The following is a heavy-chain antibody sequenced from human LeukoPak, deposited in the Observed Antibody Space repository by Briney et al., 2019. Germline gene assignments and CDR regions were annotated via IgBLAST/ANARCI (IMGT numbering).Heavy chain of an antibody. Sequence: ASVKVSCQASRYTFTSYYMHWVRQAPGQGLGWVGIIIPSGGSTSYAEKFQGRVTMTRDTSTSTVYMELSSLRSEDTAVYYCARNYGSGGLDIWGQGTMVTVSS. CDR2: IIPSGGST. J-gene: IGHJ3*02. CDR1: RYTFTSYY. V-gene: IGHV1-46*01. D-gene: IGHD3-10*01. CDR3: ARNYGSGGLDI.